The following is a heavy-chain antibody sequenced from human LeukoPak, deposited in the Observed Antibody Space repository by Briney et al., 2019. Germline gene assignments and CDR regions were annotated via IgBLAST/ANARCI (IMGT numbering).Heavy chain of an antibody. CDR3: ARGSTKFGELLMCYFDY. Sequence: GGSLRPSCAASGFTFSSYNMNWVRQAPGKGLEWVSSITSSSSYIYYADSVKGRFTISRDNAKNSLYLQMNSLRAEDTAVYYCARGSTKFGELLMCYFDYWGQGTLVTVSS. V-gene: IGHV3-21*01. J-gene: IGHJ4*02. D-gene: IGHD3-10*01. CDR1: GFTFSSYN. CDR2: ITSSSSYI.